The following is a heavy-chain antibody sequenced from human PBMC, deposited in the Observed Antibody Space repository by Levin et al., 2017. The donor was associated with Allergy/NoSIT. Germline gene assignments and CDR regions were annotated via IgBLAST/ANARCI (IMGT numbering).Heavy chain of an antibody. V-gene: IGHV3-15*01. CDR2: IKSKTDGGTT. J-gene: IGHJ4*02. D-gene: IGHD3-16*01. CDR3: TTDRSWGDLYFDY. CDR1: GFTFSNAW. Sequence: GESLKISCAASGFTFSNAWMSWVRQAPGKGLEWVGRIKSKTDGGTTDYAAPVKGRFTISRDDSKNTLYLQMNSLKTEDTAVYYCTTDRSWGDLYFDYWGQGTLVTVSS.